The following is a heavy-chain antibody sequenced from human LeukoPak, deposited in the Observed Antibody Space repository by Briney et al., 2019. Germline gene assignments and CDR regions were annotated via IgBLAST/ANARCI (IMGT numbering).Heavy chain of an antibody. Sequence: GGSLRLSCAASGFSFSNYDMHWVRQAPGKGLEWVTIILYDGSNKYYADSVKGRFTISRDNSKNTVYLQMNSLTAEDTAVYYCARESSGGFDNWAQGTLVTVSS. CDR3: ARESSGGFDN. CDR1: GFSFSNYD. J-gene: IGHJ4*02. D-gene: IGHD3-3*01. V-gene: IGHV3-33*05. CDR2: ILYDGSNK.